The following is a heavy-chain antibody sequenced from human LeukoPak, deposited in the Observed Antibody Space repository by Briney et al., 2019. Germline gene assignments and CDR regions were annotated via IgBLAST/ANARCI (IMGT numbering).Heavy chain of an antibody. J-gene: IGHJ3*02. CDR3: ARGAYGSGTYHDFDI. CDR1: GFTFSIYG. D-gene: IGHD3-10*01. CDR2: IWYDGSNK. V-gene: IGHV3-33*01. Sequence: PGGSLRLSCAASGFTFSIYGTHWVRQAPGEGLEWVAVIWYDGSNKYYVDSVKGRFTISRDNSKNTLYLQMNSLRAEDTAVYYCARGAYGSGTYHDFDIWGQGTMVTVSS.